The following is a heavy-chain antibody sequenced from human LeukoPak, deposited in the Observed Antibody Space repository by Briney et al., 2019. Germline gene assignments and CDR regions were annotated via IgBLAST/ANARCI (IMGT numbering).Heavy chain of an antibody. D-gene: IGHD6-19*01. CDR1: GGSISSYY. V-gene: IGHV4-59*01. CDR2: IYYSGST. J-gene: IGHJ6*02. Sequence: SETLSLTCTVSGGSISSYYWSWIRQPPGKGLEWIGYIYYSGSTNYNPSLKSRVTISVDTSKNQFSLELSSVTAADTAVYYCARDGYSSGWYLKTPDYYYGMDVWGQGTTVTVSS. CDR3: ARDGYSSGWYLKTPDYYYGMDV.